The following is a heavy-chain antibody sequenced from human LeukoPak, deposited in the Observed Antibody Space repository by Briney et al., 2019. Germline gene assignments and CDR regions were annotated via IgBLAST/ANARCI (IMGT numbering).Heavy chain of an antibody. CDR3: AGGRYYYDSSGYY. J-gene: IGHJ4*02. CDR2: IYYSGST. V-gene: IGHV4-59*08. CDR1: GGXISSYY. Sequence: PSETLSLTCTVSGGXISSYYCSWIRQPPGKGLEWIGYIYYSGSTNYNPSLKSRVTISVDTSKNQFSLKLSSVTAADTAVYYCAGGRYYYDSSGYYWGQGTLVTVSS. D-gene: IGHD3-22*01.